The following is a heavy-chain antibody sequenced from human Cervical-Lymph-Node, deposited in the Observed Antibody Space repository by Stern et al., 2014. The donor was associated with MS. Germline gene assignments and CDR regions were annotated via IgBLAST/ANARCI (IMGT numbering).Heavy chain of an antibody. CDR1: GETFSSDA. Sequence: QLVQSGAEVKKPGSSVKVSCKSSGETFSSDAISWVRQAPGQGLEWMGGIIPMTEIENYAQKFQGRVTFTADEATRTAYMDLSGLRSDDQAAYYCARGGSSWYSDCWGQGTLVTVSP. D-gene: IGHD6-13*01. V-gene: IGHV1-69*01. CDR3: ARGGSSWYSDC. J-gene: IGHJ4*02. CDR2: IIPMTEIE.